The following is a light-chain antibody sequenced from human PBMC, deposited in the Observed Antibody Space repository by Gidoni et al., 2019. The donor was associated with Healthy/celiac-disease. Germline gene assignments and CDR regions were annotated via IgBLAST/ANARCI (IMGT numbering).Light chain of an antibody. V-gene: IGKV3-11*01. J-gene: IGKJ3*01. CDR2: DAS. CDR3: QQRSNWPPFT. CDR1: QSVSSY. Sequence: EIVLTQSQATLSLSPGERATLSCRASQSVSSYLAWYQQKPGQAPRLLIYDASNRATGIPARFRGSGSGTDFTLTISSLEPEDFAVYYCQQRSNWPPFTFGPGTKVDIK.